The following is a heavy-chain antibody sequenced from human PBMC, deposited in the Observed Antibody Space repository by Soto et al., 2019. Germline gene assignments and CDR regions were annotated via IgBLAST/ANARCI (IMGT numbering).Heavy chain of an antibody. D-gene: IGHD5-18*01. CDR1: GGSISSYY. J-gene: IGHJ4*02. V-gene: IGHV4-59*01. CDR2: IYSSGST. CDR3: ARDHPHSYGVYYFDY. Sequence: XXTLSLAFTVSGGSISSYYWGWILQSPGKGLEWIGYIYSSGSTHYNPSLQNRVTISIDTSKNQVSLKVNSVTAADTAVYYCARDHPHSYGVYYFDYWGQGTPVTVSS.